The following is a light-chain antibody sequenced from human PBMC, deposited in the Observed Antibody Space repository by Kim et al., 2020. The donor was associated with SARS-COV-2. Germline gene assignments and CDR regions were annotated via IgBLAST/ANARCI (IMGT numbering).Light chain of an antibody. J-gene: IGKJ2*01. CDR2: GAS. CDR3: QQYNNWTYT. Sequence: SVSPGEIATLSCRASQSVSSNSAWYQQKPGQAPRLLIYGASTRATGIPARFSGSGSGTEFTLTISSLQSEDFAVYYCQQYNNWTYTFGQGTKLEI. V-gene: IGKV3-15*01. CDR1: QSVSSN.